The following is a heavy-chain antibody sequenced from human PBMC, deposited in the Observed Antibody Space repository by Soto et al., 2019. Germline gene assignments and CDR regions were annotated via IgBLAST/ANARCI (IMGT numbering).Heavy chain of an antibody. CDR3: AREGGGGSGWPRGPDY. Sequence: QVQLVESGGGVVQPGRSLRLSCAASGFTFSSYGMHWVRRAPGKGLEWVAVIWYDGSNKYYADSVKGRFTISRDNSKNTLYLQMNSLRAEDTAVYYCAREGGGGSGWPRGPDYWGQGTLVTVSS. CDR2: IWYDGSNK. CDR1: GFTFSSYG. J-gene: IGHJ4*02. V-gene: IGHV3-30*19. D-gene: IGHD6-19*01.